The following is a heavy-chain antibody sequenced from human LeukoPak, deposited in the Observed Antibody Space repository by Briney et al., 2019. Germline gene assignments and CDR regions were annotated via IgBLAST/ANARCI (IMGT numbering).Heavy chain of an antibody. V-gene: IGHV4-59*01. D-gene: IGHD3-22*01. Sequence: SETLSLTCTVSGGSISSYYWSWIRQPPGKGLEWIGYIYYSGSTNYNPSLKSRVTISVDPSKNQFSLKLSSVTAADTAVYYCARGKNYYDSSIPYYFDYWGQGTLVTVSS. CDR2: IYYSGST. J-gene: IGHJ4*02. CDR3: ARGKNYYDSSIPYYFDY. CDR1: GGSISSYY.